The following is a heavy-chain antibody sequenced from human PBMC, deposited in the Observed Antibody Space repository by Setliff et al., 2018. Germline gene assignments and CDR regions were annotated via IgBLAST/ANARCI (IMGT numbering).Heavy chain of an antibody. J-gene: IGHJ6*03. Sequence: PSETLSLTCTVSGGSISSSSYYWGWIRQPPGKGLEWIGSIYYSGSTYYNPSLKSRVTISVDTPKNQFSLKLSSVTAADTAVYYCASYDILTGYWGYDYYYMDVWGKGTTVTVSS. CDR3: ASYDILTGYWGYDYYYMDV. D-gene: IGHD3-9*01. CDR1: GGSISSSSYY. V-gene: IGHV4-39*01. CDR2: IYYSGST.